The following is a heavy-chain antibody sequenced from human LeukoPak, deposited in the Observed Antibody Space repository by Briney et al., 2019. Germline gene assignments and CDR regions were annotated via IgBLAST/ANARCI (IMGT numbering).Heavy chain of an antibody. J-gene: IGHJ6*03. CDR2: INDNGKT. CDR1: GGSFSGYF. CDR3: ARLKEYSTSSRVGGMDV. D-gene: IGHD6-6*01. V-gene: IGHV4-34*01. Sequence: SETLSLTCAVYGGSFSGYFWNWIRQPPGRGPEWIGEINDNGKTNYSPSLMSRITISVDRSKNQFSLRLTSVTAADTAVYYCARLKEYSTSSRVGGMDVWGKGATVTVSS.